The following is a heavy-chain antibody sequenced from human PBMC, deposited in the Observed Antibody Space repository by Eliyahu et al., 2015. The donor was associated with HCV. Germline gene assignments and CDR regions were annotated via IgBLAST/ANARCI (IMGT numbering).Heavy chain of an antibody. CDR3: ASGGGGIAVAGTGGWFDP. Sequence: QVQLQESGPGLVKPSETLSLTCTVXGGXIPTXYWSWIRQPPGKGLEWIGYIHYSGSTNXNPXXKSRVTISVDTSKNQFSLNLTSVTAADTAVYYCASGGGGIAVAGTGGWFDPWGQGALVTVSS. CDR1: GGXIPTXY. J-gene: IGHJ5*02. CDR2: IHYSGST. D-gene: IGHD6-19*01. V-gene: IGHV4-59*01.